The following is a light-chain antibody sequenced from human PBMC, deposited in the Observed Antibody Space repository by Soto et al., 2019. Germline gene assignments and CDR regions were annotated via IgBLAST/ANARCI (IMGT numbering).Light chain of an antibody. CDR3: QQYADWPKT. V-gene: IGKV3-15*01. CDR2: DAS. J-gene: IGKJ1*01. CDR1: QSVCWM. Sequence: EIVMTQSPYTLSVSPGESATLSCSASQSVCWMLVWYQQNSGQAPRLLIDDASTRAAGVPARFSGSGSGTEFNLTISSLQSEDFAVYFWQQYADWPKTFGQGTKVDI.